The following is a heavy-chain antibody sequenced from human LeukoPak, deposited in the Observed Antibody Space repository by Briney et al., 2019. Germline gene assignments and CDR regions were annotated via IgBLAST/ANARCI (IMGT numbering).Heavy chain of an antibody. J-gene: IGHJ4*02. D-gene: IGHD4/OR15-4a*01. CDR2: IISGGTT. CDR1: RFTFSTYA. Sequence: GGSLRLSCAASRFTFSTYAMSWVRQAPGKGLEWVSSIISGGTTYYADSVMGRFTISRDNSKNTLYLQMNSLRAEDTAVYYCARRAGAYSHPYDYWGQGTLVTVSS. V-gene: IGHV3-23*01. CDR3: ARRAGAYSHPYDY.